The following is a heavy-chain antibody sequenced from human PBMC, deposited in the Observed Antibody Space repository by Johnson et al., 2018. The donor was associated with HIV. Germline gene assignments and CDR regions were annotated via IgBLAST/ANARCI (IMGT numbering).Heavy chain of an antibody. CDR3: TRDGDDNGGDDAFDI. Sequence: VQLVESGGGLVQPGRSLRLSCTASGFTFGDYAMSWVRQAPGKGLGWVGFIRSKAYGGTTEYAASVKGRFTISRDDSKSIAYLQMNSLKTEDTAVYYCTRDGDDNGGDDAFDIWGQGTMVTVSS. V-gene: IGHV3-49*04. CDR1: GFTFGDYA. CDR2: IRSKAYGGTT. D-gene: IGHD3-16*01. J-gene: IGHJ3*02.